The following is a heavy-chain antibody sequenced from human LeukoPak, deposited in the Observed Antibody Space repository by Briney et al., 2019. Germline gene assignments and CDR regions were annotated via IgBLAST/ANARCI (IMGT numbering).Heavy chain of an antibody. J-gene: IGHJ4*02. CDR1: GGTFSSYA. Sequence: SVKVSCKASGGTFSSYAISWVRQAPGQGLEWMGRIIPILGIANYAQKFQGRVTITADKSTSTAYMELSSLRSEDTAVCYCARGDDILSGDYWGQGTLVTVSS. CDR2: IIPILGIA. V-gene: IGHV1-69*04. D-gene: IGHD3-9*01. CDR3: ARGDDILSGDY.